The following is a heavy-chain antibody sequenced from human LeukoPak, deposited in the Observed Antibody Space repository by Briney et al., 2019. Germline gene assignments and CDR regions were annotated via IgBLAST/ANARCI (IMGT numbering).Heavy chain of an antibody. CDR2: ISSSSSYI. J-gene: IGHJ3*02. CDR3: ARADIVVVPAAKFEAFDI. Sequence: GGSLRLSCAASGFTFSSYSMNWVRQAPGKGLEWVSSISSSSSYIYYADSVKGRFTVSRDNAKNSLYLQMNSLRAEATAVYYCARADIVVVPAAKFEAFDIWGQGTMVTVSS. CDR1: GFTFSSYS. D-gene: IGHD2-2*01. V-gene: IGHV3-21*01.